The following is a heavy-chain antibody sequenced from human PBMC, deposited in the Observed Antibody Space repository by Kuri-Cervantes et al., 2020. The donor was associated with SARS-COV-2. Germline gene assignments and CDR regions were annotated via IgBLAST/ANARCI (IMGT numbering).Heavy chain of an antibody. CDR3: YCAPKEGFDS. D-gene: IGHD2-21*01. Sequence: ASVKVSCKASGYTFSSYDINWVRQATGQGLEWMGMVKTNSGNTLYAQIFQGRVTMTRDTSTGTVYLELSSLTSEDTAIYYCYCAPKEGFDSWGQGTLVTVSS. CDR2: VKTNSGNT. V-gene: IGHV1-8*02. CDR1: GYTFSSYD. J-gene: IGHJ4*02.